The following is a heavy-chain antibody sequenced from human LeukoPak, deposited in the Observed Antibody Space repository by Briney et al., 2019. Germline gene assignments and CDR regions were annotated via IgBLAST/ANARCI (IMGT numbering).Heavy chain of an antibody. D-gene: IGHD3-22*01. CDR2: ITGSGGST. CDR3: AKFAITSIVVVREAYFQH. J-gene: IGHJ1*01. V-gene: IGHV3-23*01. CDR1: RFTFTSYA. Sequence: GSLRLSCPASRFTFTSYAMSWVRQAPGKGLEWVSSITGSGGSTYYADCVKGRFTISRDNSKNTLYLQMNSLRAEDTAVYYGAKFAITSIVVVREAYFQHWGQGTLVTVSS.